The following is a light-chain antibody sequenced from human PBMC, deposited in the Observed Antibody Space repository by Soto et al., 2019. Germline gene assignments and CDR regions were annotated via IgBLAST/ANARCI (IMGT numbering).Light chain of an antibody. CDR3: AAWDDSLSGWV. Sequence: QSVLTQPPSASGTPGQRVTISCSGSSSNIGSNYLYWYQQFPGTAPKLLIYKNNQRPSGVPDRFSGSKSGTSASLAISGLRPEDEADYYCAAWDDSLSGWVFAGGTKLTVL. CDR1: SSNIGSNY. J-gene: IGLJ3*02. V-gene: IGLV1-47*01. CDR2: KNN.